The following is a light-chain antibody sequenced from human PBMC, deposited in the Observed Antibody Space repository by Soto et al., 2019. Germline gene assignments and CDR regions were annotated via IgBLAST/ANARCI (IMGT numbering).Light chain of an antibody. J-gene: IGKJ2*01. V-gene: IGKV3-20*01. CDR2: GAS. CDR3: QQYGSSTYT. Sequence: EIVLTQSPGSLFLSPRERATLSCRASQSVSSNHLAWYQQKPGQAPRLLIYGASRRATGIPDRFSGSGSGTEFTLTISRLEPEDFAVYYCQQYGSSTYTFGQGTKVEIK. CDR1: QSVSSNH.